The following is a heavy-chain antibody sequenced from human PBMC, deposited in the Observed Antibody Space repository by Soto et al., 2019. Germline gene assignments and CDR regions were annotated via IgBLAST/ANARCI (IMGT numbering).Heavy chain of an antibody. D-gene: IGHD4-17*01. CDR2: ISAYNGNT. CDR3: AASPTVTQSYYYYCGMDV. V-gene: IGHV1-18*01. J-gene: IGHJ6*02. Sequence: QVQLVQSGAEVKQPGASVKVSCKASGYTFTSYGISWVRQAPGQGLEWMGWISAYNGNTNYAQKLQGRVTMTTGTSTSTAYMELRSLRSDDTAVYYCAASPTVTQSYYYYCGMDVWGQGTTVTVSS. CDR1: GYTFTSYG.